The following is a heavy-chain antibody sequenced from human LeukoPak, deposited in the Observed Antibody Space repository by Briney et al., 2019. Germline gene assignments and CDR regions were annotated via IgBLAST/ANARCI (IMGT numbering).Heavy chain of an antibody. D-gene: IGHD3-10*01. CDR2: IYTSGST. J-gene: IGHJ6*03. CDR1: GYSISSGYY. CDR3: ARGGPAVWFGELTGPYYYMDV. Sequence: SETLSLTCAVSGYSISSGYYWGWIRQPPGKRLEWIGRIYTSGSTNYNPSLKSRVTMSVDTSKNQFSLKLSSVTAADTAVYYCARGGPAVWFGELTGPYYYMDVWGKGTTVTVSS. V-gene: IGHV4-38-2*01.